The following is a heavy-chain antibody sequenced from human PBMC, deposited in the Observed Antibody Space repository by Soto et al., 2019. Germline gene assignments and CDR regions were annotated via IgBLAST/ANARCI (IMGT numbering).Heavy chain of an antibody. D-gene: IGHD4-17*01. CDR3: ARVDDYGDYPNDY. CDR2: ISAYNGNT. V-gene: IGHV1-18*01. J-gene: IGHJ4*02. Sequence: ASVKGSCKASGYTFTSYGISLVRQTPGQGLEWMGWISAYNGNTNYAQKLQGRVTMTTDTSTSTAYMELRSLRSDDTDVYYCARVDDYGDYPNDYWGQGTLVTVSS. CDR1: GYTFTSYG.